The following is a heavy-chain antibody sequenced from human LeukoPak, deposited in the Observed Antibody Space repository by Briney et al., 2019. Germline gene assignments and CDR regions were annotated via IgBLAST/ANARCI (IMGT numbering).Heavy chain of an antibody. V-gene: IGHV4-4*07. CDR1: GGSISSYY. CDR3: ARDHDTADAFDI. CDR2: IYTSGST. D-gene: IGHD5-18*01. Sequence: PSETLSLTCTVSGGSISSYYWSWIRQPAGKGLEWIGLIYTSGSTNYNPSLKSRVTMSVDTSKNQFSLKLSPVTAADTAVYYCARDHDTADAFDIWGQGTMVTVSS. J-gene: IGHJ3*02.